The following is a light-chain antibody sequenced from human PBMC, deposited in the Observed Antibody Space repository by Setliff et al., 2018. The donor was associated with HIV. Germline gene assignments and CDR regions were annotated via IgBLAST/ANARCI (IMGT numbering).Light chain of an antibody. Sequence: QSVLTQPPSASGTPGQRVTISCSGSGSNIGRNAVTWYQQLPGAAPRLLIYSTNQRPAGVPARFSGSKSGTSASLAISGLQSEDEADYYCAAWDDSLNGHGVFGGGTKGTVL. CDR2: STN. CDR3: AAWDDSLNGHGV. CDR1: GSNIGRNA. J-gene: IGLJ2*01. V-gene: IGLV1-44*01.